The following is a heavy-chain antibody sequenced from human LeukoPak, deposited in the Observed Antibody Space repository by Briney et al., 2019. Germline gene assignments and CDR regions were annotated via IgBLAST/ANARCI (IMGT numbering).Heavy chain of an antibody. J-gene: IGHJ5*02. Sequence: ASVKVSCKAPGYTFTSYYIHWLRQAPGQGLEWMGIINPSGGSTTYAQKFQGRVTMTRDMSTRTLYMELSSLRSEDTAFYYCARVGDYSPRGWFDPWGQGTLVTVSS. D-gene: IGHD4-11*01. CDR2: INPSGGST. V-gene: IGHV1-46*01. CDR1: GYTFTSYY. CDR3: ARVGDYSPRGWFDP.